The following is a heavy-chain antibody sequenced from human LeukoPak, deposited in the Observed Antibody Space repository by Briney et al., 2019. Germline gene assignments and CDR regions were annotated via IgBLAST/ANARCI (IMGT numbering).Heavy chain of an antibody. D-gene: IGHD3-10*01. CDR3: AKDQYIYGSSPFDY. V-gene: IGHV3-33*06. J-gene: IGHJ4*02. CDR1: GFTFSSYG. CDR2: IWYDGSNK. Sequence: GGSLRLSCAASGFTFSSYGMHWVRQAPGKGLEWVAVIWYDGSNKYYADSVKGRFTISRDNSQNTVYLQMSSLRAEDTAVYYCAKDQYIYGSSPFDYWGQGTLVTVSS.